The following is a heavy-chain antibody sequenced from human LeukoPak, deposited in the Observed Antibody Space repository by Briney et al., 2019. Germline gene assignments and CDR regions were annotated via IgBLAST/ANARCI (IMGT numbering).Heavy chain of an antibody. V-gene: IGHV3-20*04. Sequence: GGSLRLSCAAAGLTFDDYGMSWVRQAPGKGLDWVSGINWNGGSTGYADSVKGRFTISRDNAKNSLYLQMNSLRAEDTALYYCAGSVGAPYYYYYMDVWGKGTTVTVSS. D-gene: IGHD1-26*01. CDR3: AGSVGAPYYYYYMDV. CDR1: GLTFDDYG. J-gene: IGHJ6*03. CDR2: INWNGGST.